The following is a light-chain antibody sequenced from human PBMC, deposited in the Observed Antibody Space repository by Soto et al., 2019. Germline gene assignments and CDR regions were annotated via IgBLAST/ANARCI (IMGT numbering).Light chain of an antibody. V-gene: IGLV2-11*01. CDR1: SSDVGGYNY. CDR3: CYDAGSASV. J-gene: IGLJ1*01. CDR2: DVS. Sequence: QSVLTQPRSVSGSPGQSVTISCTGTSSDVGGYNYVSWYQQHPGKAPKLMIYDVSKRPSGVPDRFSGSKSGNTASLTISGIQAEDEADYYSCYDAGSASVFGSG.